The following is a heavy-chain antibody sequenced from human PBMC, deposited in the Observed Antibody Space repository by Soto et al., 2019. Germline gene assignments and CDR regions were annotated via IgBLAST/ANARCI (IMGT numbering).Heavy chain of an antibody. CDR2: INPSGGST. J-gene: IGHJ3*02. Sequence: GASVKVSCKASGYTFTSYYMHWVRQAPGQGLEWMGIINPSGGSTSYAQKFQGRVTMTRDTSTSTVYMELSSLRSEDTAVYYCARGRSLVVVAASDVFDICGQGTMVTVSS. CDR3: ARGRSLVVVAASDVFDI. V-gene: IGHV1-46*01. CDR1: GYTFTSYY. D-gene: IGHD2-15*01.